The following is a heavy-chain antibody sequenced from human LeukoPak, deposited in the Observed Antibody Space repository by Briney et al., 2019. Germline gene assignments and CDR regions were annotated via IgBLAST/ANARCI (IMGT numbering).Heavy chain of an antibody. CDR2: IIPILGIA. CDR3: AREGDGYNVP. V-gene: IGHV1-69*04. Sequence: SVKVSCKASGGTFSSYAISWVRQAPGQGLEWMGRIIPILGIANYAQKFQGRVTITADKSTSTAYMELSSLRSEDTDVYYCAREGDGYNVPWGQGTLVTVSS. D-gene: IGHD5-24*01. J-gene: IGHJ4*02. CDR1: GGTFSSYA.